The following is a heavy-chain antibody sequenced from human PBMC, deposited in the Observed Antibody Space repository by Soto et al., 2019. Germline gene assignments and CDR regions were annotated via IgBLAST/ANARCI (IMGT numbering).Heavy chain of an antibody. Sequence: QVQLVQSGSEVKKPGSSVKVSCKTSGGTLSSFAISWVRQAPGQGLEWVGTFIPVVGMAKYGQNFQGRVTITADQSTNTLFMELRSLRYEDTAMYYCANGHDNYGMDVWGQGTTVTVSS. D-gene: IGHD1-1*01. J-gene: IGHJ6*02. CDR3: ANGHDNYGMDV. V-gene: IGHV1-69*04. CDR2: FIPVVGMA. CDR1: GGTLSSFA.